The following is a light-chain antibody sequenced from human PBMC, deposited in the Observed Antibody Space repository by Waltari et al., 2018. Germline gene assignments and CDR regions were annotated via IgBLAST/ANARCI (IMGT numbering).Light chain of an antibody. J-gene: IGKJ4*01. CDR1: KRVRTY. CDR3: QQRHNWPLT. Sequence: EIVLTQSPATLSLSPGERATLSCRASKRVRTYLAGSQQKPGQAPRPLSYDTSNTASGIPARFSGSGSGTDFSLSISSLEPEDFAVYYCQQRHNWPLTFGGGTKVEIK. CDR2: DTS. V-gene: IGKV3-11*01.